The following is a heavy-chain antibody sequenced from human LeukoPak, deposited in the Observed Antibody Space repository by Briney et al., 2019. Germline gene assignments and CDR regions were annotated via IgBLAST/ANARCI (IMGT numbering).Heavy chain of an antibody. CDR2: IYYSGST. V-gene: IGHV4-39*01. D-gene: IGHD6-19*01. Sequence: PSETLSLTCTVSGGSIGSSSYYWGWIRQPPGKGLEWIGSIYYSGSTYYNPSLKSRVTISVDTSKNQFSLELSSVTAADTAVYYCARQQWLVGYYFDYWGQGTLVTVSS. CDR3: ARQQWLVGYYFDY. J-gene: IGHJ4*02. CDR1: GGSIGSSSYY.